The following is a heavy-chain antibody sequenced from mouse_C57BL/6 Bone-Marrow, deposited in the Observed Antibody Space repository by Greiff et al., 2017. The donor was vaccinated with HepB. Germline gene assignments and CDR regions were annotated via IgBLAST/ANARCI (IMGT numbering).Heavy chain of an antibody. CDR3: TTDYYGSSYYWYFDV. V-gene: IGHV14-4*01. Sequence: PLQQSGAELVRPGASVKLSCTASGFNIKDDYMHWVKQRPEQGLEWIGWIDPENGDTEYASKFQGKATITADTSSNTAYLQLSSLTSEDTAVYYCTTDYYGSSYYWYFDVWGTGTTVTVSS. D-gene: IGHD1-1*01. J-gene: IGHJ1*03. CDR2: IDPENGDT. CDR1: GFNIKDDY.